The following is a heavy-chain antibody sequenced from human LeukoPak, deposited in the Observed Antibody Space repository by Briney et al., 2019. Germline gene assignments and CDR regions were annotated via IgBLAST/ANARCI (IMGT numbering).Heavy chain of an antibody. Sequence: SLKVSCKASGGTFSSYAISWVRQAPGQGPEWMGRIIPILGIANYAQKFQGRVTITADKSTSTAYMELSRLRSEDTAVYYCARDFGFTVTTRCMDVWGQGTTVTVSS. CDR2: IIPILGIA. J-gene: IGHJ6*02. CDR3: ARDFGFTVTTRCMDV. CDR1: GGTFSSYA. V-gene: IGHV1-69*04. D-gene: IGHD4-17*01.